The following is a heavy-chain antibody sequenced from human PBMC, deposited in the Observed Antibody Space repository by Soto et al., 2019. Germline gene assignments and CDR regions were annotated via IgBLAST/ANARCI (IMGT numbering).Heavy chain of an antibody. Sequence: QVQLVQSGAEVKKPGSSVKVSCKASGGTFSSYSINWVRQAPGQGLEWMGEIIPIFGTANYAQKFQGRVTITAEESTSTAYMDLSSLRSEDTAVYYCARDGGRHSGGIDYWGQGTLVTVSS. CDR1: GGTFSSYS. D-gene: IGHD1-26*01. CDR3: ARDGGRHSGGIDY. V-gene: IGHV1-69*01. J-gene: IGHJ4*02. CDR2: IIPIFGTA.